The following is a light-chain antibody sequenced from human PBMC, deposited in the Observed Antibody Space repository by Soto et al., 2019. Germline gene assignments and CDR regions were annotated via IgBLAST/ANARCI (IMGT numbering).Light chain of an antibody. CDR1: QSVLYSSKNKNY. CDR3: QQYYSTPWT. J-gene: IGKJ1*01. CDR2: WAS. V-gene: IGKV4-1*01. Sequence: DIVMTQSPDSLAVSLGERATINCKSSQSVLYSSKNKNYLAWYQQKPGQPPKLLIHWASTRESGVPDRFSGSGSETDFTLTISSLQAEDVAVYYCQQYYSTPWTFGQGTKVEIK.